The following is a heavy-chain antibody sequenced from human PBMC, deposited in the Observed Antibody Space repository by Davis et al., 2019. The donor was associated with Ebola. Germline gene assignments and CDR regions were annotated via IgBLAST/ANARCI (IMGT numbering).Heavy chain of an antibody. Sequence: PSETLSLTCTVSGVSISRHYWSWIRQPPGTRLEWIGSIYYTGSAYYNSSLASRATISVDTSKNQFSLKLTSGTAADTAMYYCSERGSSVWGQGTLVTVSS. J-gene: IGHJ4*02. CDR3: SERGSSV. D-gene: IGHD3-10*01. CDR2: IYYTGSA. V-gene: IGHV4-59*03. CDR1: GVSISRHY.